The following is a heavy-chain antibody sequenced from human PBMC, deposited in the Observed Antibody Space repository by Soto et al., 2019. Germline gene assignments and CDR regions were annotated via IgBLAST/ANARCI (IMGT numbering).Heavy chain of an antibody. D-gene: IGHD6-6*01. V-gene: IGHV1-8*01. Sequence: QVQLVQSGAEVKKPGASVKVSCKASGYTFTSYDINWVRQATGQGLEWMGWRNPNSGNTGYEQKCQGRVTMHRNTSISTAYMELSSLRSEDTGVYYCARASSSSSRGWFDPWGQGTLVPVSS. J-gene: IGHJ5*02. CDR2: RNPNSGNT. CDR1: GYTFTSYD. CDR3: ARASSSSSRGWFDP.